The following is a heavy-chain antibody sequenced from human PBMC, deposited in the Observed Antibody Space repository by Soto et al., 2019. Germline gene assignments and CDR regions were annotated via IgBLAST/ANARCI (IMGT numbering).Heavy chain of an antibody. J-gene: IGHJ4*02. CDR2: IHYSGTT. CDR1: GGSMRNYF. V-gene: IGHV4-59*01. Sequence: NPSETLSLTCTVSGGSMRNYFWTWIRQPPGKGLEWIGYIHYSGTTSFFPSYNPSLRSRVTISEDTSKNQFSLKLLSVTTADTAVYFCAACEASSRNLAPYYLDFWGQGTLVTVSS. D-gene: IGHD6-13*01. CDR3: AACEASSRNLAPYYLDF.